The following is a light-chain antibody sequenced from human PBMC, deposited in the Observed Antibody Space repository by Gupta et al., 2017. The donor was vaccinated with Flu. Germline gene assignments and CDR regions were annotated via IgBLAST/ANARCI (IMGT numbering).Light chain of an antibody. CDR1: QNIKGA. CDR2: GTS. V-gene: IGKV1-39*01. CDR3: HERYNDPPAST. J-gene: IGKJ2*02. Sequence: SLSGSGGDRGSITCRAGQNIKGALDWFEQKAGEAPQRLIYGTSRRRRGGTPSCSGSLVGKEVNITINSRQPEDSESYYCHERYNDPPASTFGQGTKVEIK.